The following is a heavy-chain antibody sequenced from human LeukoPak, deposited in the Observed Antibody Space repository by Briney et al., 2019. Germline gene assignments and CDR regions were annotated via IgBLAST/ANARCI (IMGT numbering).Heavy chain of an antibody. CDR3: ARDRGSYAYNWFDP. J-gene: IGHJ5*02. CDR1: GFTFSSYE. D-gene: IGHD1-26*01. Sequence: GGSLRLSCAASGFTFSSYEMNWVRQAPGKGLECVSYISSSGSTIYYADSVKGRLTISRDNAKNSLYLQMNSLRAEDTAVYYCARDRGSYAYNWFDPWGQGTLVTVSS. CDR2: ISSSGSTI. V-gene: IGHV3-48*03.